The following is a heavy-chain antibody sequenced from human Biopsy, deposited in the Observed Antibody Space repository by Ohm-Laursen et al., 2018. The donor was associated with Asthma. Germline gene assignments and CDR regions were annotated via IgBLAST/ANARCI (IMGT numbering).Heavy chain of an antibody. J-gene: IGHJ4*02. Sequence: SETLSLTCPVSGDSISSYHWSWIRQPPGKGLEWIGYVFYGGATNYNPSLKSRVTISVDTSKNQFFLRLSSVTAADTAVYYCARDREYSSGWYQPLFDYWGQGTLVTVSS. V-gene: IGHV4-59*01. CDR2: VFYGGAT. CDR1: GDSISSYH. D-gene: IGHD6-19*01. CDR3: ARDREYSSGWYQPLFDY.